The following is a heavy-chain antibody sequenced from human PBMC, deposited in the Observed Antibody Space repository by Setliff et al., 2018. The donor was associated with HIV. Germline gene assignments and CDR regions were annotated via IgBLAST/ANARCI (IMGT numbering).Heavy chain of an antibody. CDR3: ARKLRPGHGVDV. Sequence: GGSLRLSCAASRFDFNNYWMCWVRQAPGKGLEWVANIGQDGSEKNYVDSVKGRFTISGDNAKNSMDLQMNSLRAEDTAIYYCARKLRPGHGVDVWGQGTTVTAP. D-gene: IGHD3-10*01. CDR2: IGQDGSEK. CDR1: RFDFNNYW. V-gene: IGHV3-7*01. J-gene: IGHJ6*02.